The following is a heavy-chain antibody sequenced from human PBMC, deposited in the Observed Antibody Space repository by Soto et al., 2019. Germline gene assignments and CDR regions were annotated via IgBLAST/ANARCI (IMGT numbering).Heavy chain of an antibody. V-gene: IGHV1-2*02. CDR2: INPNSGGT. CDR3: ARDIVVVPAARHGWFDP. CDR1: GYTFTGYY. D-gene: IGHD2-2*01. Sequence: ASVKVSCKASGYTFTGYYMHWVRQAPGQGLEWMGWINPNSGGTNYAQKFQGRVTITADESTSTAYMELSSLRSEDTAVYYCARDIVVVPAARHGWFDPWGQGTLVTVSS. J-gene: IGHJ5*02.